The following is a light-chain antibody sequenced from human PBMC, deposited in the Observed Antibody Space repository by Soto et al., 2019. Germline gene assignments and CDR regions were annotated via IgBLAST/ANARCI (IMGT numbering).Light chain of an antibody. V-gene: IGLV2-23*01. CDR2: EDS. J-gene: IGLJ1*01. CDR1: SSDIGNYNT. CDR3: CSYAGSGTFV. Sequence: QSVLTQPASVPGSPGQSITISCSGTSSDIGNYNTVSWYQHHPGKAPKLIIYEDSKRPSGVSDRFSGSKSGNTASLTISGLQAEDETDYYCCSYAGSGTFVFGTGTKVTVL.